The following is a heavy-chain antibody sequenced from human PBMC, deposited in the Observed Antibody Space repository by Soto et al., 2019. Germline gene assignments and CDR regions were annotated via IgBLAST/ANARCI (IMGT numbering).Heavy chain of an antibody. Sequence: ASVKVSCKASGYTFTSYYMHWVRQAPGQGLEWMGIINPSGGSTSYAQKFQGRVTMTRDTSTSTVYMELSSLRSEDTAVYYCARVAPTGPYYYYGTDVWGQGTTVTVSS. V-gene: IGHV1-46*01. D-gene: IGHD7-27*01. CDR2: INPSGGST. CDR3: ARVAPTGPYYYYGTDV. J-gene: IGHJ6*02. CDR1: GYTFTSYY.